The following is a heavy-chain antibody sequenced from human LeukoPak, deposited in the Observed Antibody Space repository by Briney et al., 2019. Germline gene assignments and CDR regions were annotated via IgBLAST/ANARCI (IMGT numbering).Heavy chain of an antibody. J-gene: IGHJ4*02. CDR1: GGSFSGYH. CDR2: INHSGST. V-gene: IGHV4-34*01. Sequence: SETLSLTCDVYGGSFSGYHWTWIRQPPGKGLEWIGEINHSGSTNYNPSLKSRVTISVDTSKNQFSLKLSSVTAADTAVYYCARGRGDYVWGSYRAATHFDYWGQGTLVTVSS. D-gene: IGHD3-16*02. CDR3: ARGRGDYVWGSYRAATHFDY.